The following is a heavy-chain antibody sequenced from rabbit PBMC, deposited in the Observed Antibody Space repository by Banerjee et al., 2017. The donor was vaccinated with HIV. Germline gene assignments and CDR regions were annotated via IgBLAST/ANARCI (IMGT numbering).Heavy chain of an antibody. CDR3: ARAPYASYGFDL. Sequence: EESGGDLVKPEGSLTLTCTASGFDFSSNYWICWVRQAPGKGLELIACIYTSSGSTDYASWAKGRFTISKTSSTTVTLQMTSLTAADTATYFCARAPYASYGFDLWGQGTLVTVS. V-gene: IGHV1S45*01. CDR2: IYTSSGST. J-gene: IGHJ4*01. D-gene: IGHD6-1*01. CDR1: GFDFSSNYW.